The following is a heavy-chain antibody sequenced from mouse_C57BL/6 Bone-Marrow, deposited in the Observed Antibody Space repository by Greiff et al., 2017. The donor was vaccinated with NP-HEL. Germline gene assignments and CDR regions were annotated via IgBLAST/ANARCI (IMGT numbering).Heavy chain of an antibody. CDR1: GFTFSDFY. Sequence: EVQVVESGGGLVQSGRSLRLSCATSGFTFSDFYMEWVRQAPGKGLEWIAASRNKANDYTTEYSASVKGRFIVSRDTSQSILYLQMNALRAEDTAIYYCARDAGGTGYFDVWGTGTTVTVSS. D-gene: IGHD3-3*01. CDR2: SRNKANDYTT. J-gene: IGHJ1*03. V-gene: IGHV7-1*01. CDR3: ARDAGGTGYFDV.